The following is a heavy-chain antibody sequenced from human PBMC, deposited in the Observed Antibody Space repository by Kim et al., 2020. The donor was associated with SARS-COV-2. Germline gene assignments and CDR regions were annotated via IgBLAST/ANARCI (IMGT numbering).Heavy chain of an antibody. CDR2: IKSKTDGGTT. Sequence: GGSLRLSCAASGFTFSNAWMSCVRQAPGKGLEWVGRIKSKTDGGTTDYAAPVKGRFTISRDDSKNTLYLQMNSLKTEDTAVYYCTTPGYSGYVPHPSIDYWGQGTLVTVSS. J-gene: IGHJ4*02. D-gene: IGHD5-12*01. V-gene: IGHV3-15*01. CDR1: GFTFSNAW. CDR3: TTPGYSGYVPHPSIDY.